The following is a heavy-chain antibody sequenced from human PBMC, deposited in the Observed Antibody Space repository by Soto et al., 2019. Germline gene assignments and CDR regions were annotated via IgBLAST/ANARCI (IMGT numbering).Heavy chain of an antibody. V-gene: IGHV3-7*01. D-gene: IGHD2-2*01. CDR3: ARGTCSSTTCYAVYFDS. CDR1: GFTFSSYW. Sequence: PGGSLRLSCVDSGFTFSSYWMSWVRQAPGKGLEGVANIKQDGSKKYYVDSVKGRFTISRDNAKNSLYLQMNSLRAEDTAVYYCARGTCSSTTCYAVYFDSWGQGTLVTVSS. CDR2: IKQDGSKK. J-gene: IGHJ4*02.